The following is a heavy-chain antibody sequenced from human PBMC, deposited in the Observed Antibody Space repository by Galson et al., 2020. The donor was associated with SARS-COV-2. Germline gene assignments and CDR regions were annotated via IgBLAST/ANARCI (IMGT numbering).Heavy chain of an antibody. Sequence: SETLSLTCTVSGGSISSSSYYWGWIRQPPGKGLEWIGSIYYSGSTYYNPSLKSRVTISVDTSKNQFSLKLSSVTAADTAVYYCARASSWFFVDYWGQGTLVTVSS. CDR1: GGSISSSSYY. D-gene: IGHD6-13*01. J-gene: IGHJ4*02. CDR3: ARASSWFFVDY. CDR2: IYYSGST. V-gene: IGHV4-39*07.